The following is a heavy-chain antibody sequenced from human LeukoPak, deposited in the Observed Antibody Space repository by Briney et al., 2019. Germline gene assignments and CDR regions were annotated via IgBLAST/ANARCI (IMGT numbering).Heavy chain of an antibody. J-gene: IGHJ4*02. Sequence: SETLSLTCSVSGGSISSYHWSWIRQPPGRGLEWIGYIYYSGSTIYNPSLGSRVTISVDTSKNQFSLKLNSVTAADTAVYYCARGGSSSWYYLFYWGQGTLVTVSS. V-gene: IGHV4-59*01. CDR2: IYYSGST. CDR3: ARGGSSSWYYLFY. D-gene: IGHD6-13*01. CDR1: GGSISSYH.